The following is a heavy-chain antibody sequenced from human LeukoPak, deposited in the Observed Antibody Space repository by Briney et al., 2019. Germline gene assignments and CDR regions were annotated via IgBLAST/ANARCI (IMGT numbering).Heavy chain of an antibody. CDR3: ARRLYYYGSGSYSRFDP. Sequence: SETLSLTCAVYGGSFSGYYWSWIRQPPGKGLEWIGEINHSGSTNYNPSLKSRVTISVDTSKNQFSLKLSSVTAADTAVYYCARRLYYYGSGSYSRFDPWGQGTLVTVSS. J-gene: IGHJ5*02. CDR1: GGSFSGYY. D-gene: IGHD3-10*01. CDR2: INHSGST. V-gene: IGHV4-34*01.